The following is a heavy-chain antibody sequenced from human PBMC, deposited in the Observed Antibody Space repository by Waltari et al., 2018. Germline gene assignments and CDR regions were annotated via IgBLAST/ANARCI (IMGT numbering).Heavy chain of an antibody. V-gene: IGHV3-23*03. CDR3: AKEGGGVTFDI. D-gene: IGHD2-8*02. CDR2: IYTGVST. CDR1: GFTFSNYV. J-gene: IGHJ3*02. Sequence: EVQLLQSGGGLVQPGGSLRLSCAGSGFTFSNYVMSWVPQAPGRGLEWVSVIYTGVSTHYADSVKGRFTVSRDNSKSTLYLQMDTLTPEDTAVYYCAKEGGGVTFDIWGQGTMVTVSS.